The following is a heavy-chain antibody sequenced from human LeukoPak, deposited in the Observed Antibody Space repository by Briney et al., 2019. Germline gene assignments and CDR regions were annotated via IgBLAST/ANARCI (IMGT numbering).Heavy chain of an antibody. Sequence: SETLSLTCTVSGGSISSSSYYWGWIRQPPGKGLEWIGRIYTSGSTNYNPSLKSRVTMSVDTSKNQFSLKLSSVTAADTAVYYCARDGEDLGYMDVWGKGTTVTVSS. CDR2: IYTSGST. CDR1: GGSISSSSYY. CDR3: ARDGEDLGYMDV. J-gene: IGHJ6*03. D-gene: IGHD3-10*01. V-gene: IGHV4-61*02.